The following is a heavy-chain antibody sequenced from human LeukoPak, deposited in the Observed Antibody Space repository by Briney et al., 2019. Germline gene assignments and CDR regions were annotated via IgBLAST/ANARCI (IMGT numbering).Heavy chain of an antibody. D-gene: IGHD1-26*01. CDR3: ARDPYSGSYGDYYYYMDV. CDR2: ITSTSSYI. J-gene: IGHJ6*03. Sequence: GGSLRLSCAASGFTFSSYAMSWVRQAPGKGLEWVSSITSTSSYIYYADSVKGRFTISRDNAENSLYLQMNSLRAEDTAVYYCARDPYSGSYGDYYYYMDVWGKGTTVTISS. V-gene: IGHV3-21*01. CDR1: GFTFSSYA.